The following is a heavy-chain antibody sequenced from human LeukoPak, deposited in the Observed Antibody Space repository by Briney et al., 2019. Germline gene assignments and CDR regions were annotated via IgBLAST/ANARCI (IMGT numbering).Heavy chain of an antibody. J-gene: IGHJ4*02. CDR3: ARGPPIDSSGYYLDY. V-gene: IGHV1-8*03. CDR2: MNPNSGNT. Sequence: ATVKVSCKASGYTFTSYDINWLRQATGQGLEWMGWMNPNSGNTGYAQKFQGRVTITRNTSISTAYMELSSLRSEDTAVYYCARGPPIDSSGYYLDYWGQGTLVTVSS. CDR1: GYTFTSYD. D-gene: IGHD3-22*01.